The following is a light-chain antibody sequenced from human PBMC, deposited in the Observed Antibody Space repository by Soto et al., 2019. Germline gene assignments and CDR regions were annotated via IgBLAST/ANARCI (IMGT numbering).Light chain of an antibody. Sequence: EIVMTQSPSTLSVSPGERATLSCRASQSVSTNLAWYQQKRGQAPRLLIHGASTRATGIPARFSGSGSATEFTLTISSLQSGDFAVYYCQQYDSWPPTTFGQGTKVELK. CDR2: GAS. V-gene: IGKV3-15*01. J-gene: IGKJ1*01. CDR1: QSVSTN. CDR3: QQYDSWPPTT.